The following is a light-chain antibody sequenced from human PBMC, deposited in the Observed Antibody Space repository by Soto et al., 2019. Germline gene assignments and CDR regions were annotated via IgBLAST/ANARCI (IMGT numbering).Light chain of an antibody. J-gene: IGLJ1*01. Sequence: QSVLTQPPSVSGAPGQRVTISCTGSSSNIGAGYDVHWYQQLPGTAPKLLIYGDNNRPSGVPDRFSGSKSGTSASLAITGRQAEDEADYYCQSYDSSLISYVFGTGTKVTVL. CDR1: SSNIGAGYD. CDR3: QSYDSSLISYV. CDR2: GDN. V-gene: IGLV1-40*01.